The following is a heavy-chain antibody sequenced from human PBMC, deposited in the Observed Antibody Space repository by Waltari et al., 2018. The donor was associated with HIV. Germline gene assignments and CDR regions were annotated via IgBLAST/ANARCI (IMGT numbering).Heavy chain of an antibody. J-gene: IGHJ4*02. CDR3: ARGQDYDFWSGYYYDY. Sequence: QVQLQQWGAGLLKPSETLSLTCADYGGSFSGYYWSWIRQPPGKGLEWIGEINHSGSTNYNPSLKSRVTISVDTSKNQFSLKLSSVTAADTAVYYCARGQDYDFWSGYYYDYWGQGTLVTVSS. V-gene: IGHV4-34*01. CDR1: GGSFSGYY. D-gene: IGHD3-3*01. CDR2: INHSGST.